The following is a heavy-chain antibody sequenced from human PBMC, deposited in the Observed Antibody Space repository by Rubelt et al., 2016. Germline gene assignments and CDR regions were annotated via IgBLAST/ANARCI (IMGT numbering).Heavy chain of an antibody. CDR1: GDSISTYF. D-gene: IGHD2-8*02. CDR3: ATGPAGAVRPRFDLQH. V-gene: IGHV4-59*08. J-gene: IGHJ1*01. CDR2: IHYTGST. Sequence: QVQLQESGPGLVKPSETLSLTCTVSGDSISTYFWNWIRQPPGKGLEWIGHIHYTGSTNYNPSLQSRVTISAETSKNQFSLSLRSLTAAATAAYYGATGPAGAVRPRFDLQHWGQGILVTVSS.